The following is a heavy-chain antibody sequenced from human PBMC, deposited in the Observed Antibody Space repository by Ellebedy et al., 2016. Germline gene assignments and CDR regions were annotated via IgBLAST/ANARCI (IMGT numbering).Heavy chain of an antibody. Sequence: GESLKISXEGSGFAFSNYAMNWVRQAPGRGLEWISYINAPSLAMYYADSVKGRFTISRDNAKNSVYLQMNSLRPDDTGLYYCAKDLPNWANDFWGQGALVTVSS. CDR3: AKDLPNWANDF. D-gene: IGHD7-27*01. V-gene: IGHV3-48*04. CDR1: GFAFSNYA. CDR2: INAPSLAM. J-gene: IGHJ4*02.